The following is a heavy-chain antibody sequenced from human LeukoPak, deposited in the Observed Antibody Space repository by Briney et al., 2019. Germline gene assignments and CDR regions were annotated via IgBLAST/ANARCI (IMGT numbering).Heavy chain of an antibody. D-gene: IGHD6-6*01. CDR1: GGSISSGSYY. Sequence: KTSQTLSLTCTVSGGSISSGSYYWGWIRQPPGKGLEWIGSIYYSGSTYYNPSLKSRVTISVDTSKNQFSLKLSSVTAADTAVYYCARDRPGHARWGQGTLVTVSS. J-gene: IGHJ4*02. CDR3: ARDRPGHAR. CDR2: IYYSGST. V-gene: IGHV4-39*07.